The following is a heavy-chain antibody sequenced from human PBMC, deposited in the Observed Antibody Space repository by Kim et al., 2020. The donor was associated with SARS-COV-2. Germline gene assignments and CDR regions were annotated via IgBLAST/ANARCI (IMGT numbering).Heavy chain of an antibody. CDR2: GRDR. CDR3: ASSVGRMGY. D-gene: IGHD2-15*01. J-gene: IGHJ4*02. V-gene: IGHV3-74*01. Sequence: GRDRSDADAVEGRFTISRDNAKNTLYLQMNSLRVEDTAVYYCASSVGRMGYWGQGRQVTVAS.